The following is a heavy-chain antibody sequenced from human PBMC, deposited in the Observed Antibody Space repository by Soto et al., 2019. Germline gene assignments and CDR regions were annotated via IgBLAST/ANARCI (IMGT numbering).Heavy chain of an antibody. D-gene: IGHD6-6*01. CDR3: AREPSYSSSCRDSYYYCMDV. V-gene: IGHV1-69*13. J-gene: IGHJ6*02. CDR2: IIPIFGTA. Sequence: SVKVSCNASGGTFSSYAISWVRQAPGQGLEWMGGIIPIFGTANYAQKFQGRVTITADESTSTAYMELSSLRSEDTAVYYCAREPSYSSSCRDSYYYCMDVWGQGTTVTVSS. CDR1: GGTFSSYA.